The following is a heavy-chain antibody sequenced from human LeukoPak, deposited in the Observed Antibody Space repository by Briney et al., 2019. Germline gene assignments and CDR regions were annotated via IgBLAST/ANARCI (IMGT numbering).Heavy chain of an antibody. Sequence: SETLSLTCTVSGGSISSYYWSWIRQPPGKGLEWIGYIYYSGSTNYNPSLKSRVTISVDTSKNQFSLKLSSVTAADTAVYYCARTGSGSSGSFDYWGQGTLVTVSS. CDR3: ARTGSGSSGSFDY. CDR1: GGSISSYY. D-gene: IGHD1-26*01. V-gene: IGHV4-59*01. J-gene: IGHJ4*02. CDR2: IYYSGST.